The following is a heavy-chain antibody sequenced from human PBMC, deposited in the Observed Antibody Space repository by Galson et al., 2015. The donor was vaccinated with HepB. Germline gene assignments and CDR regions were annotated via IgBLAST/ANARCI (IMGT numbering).Heavy chain of an antibody. CDR3: ARVGSGWYSDWYFDL. J-gene: IGHJ2*01. CDR1: GYTFTSYY. CDR2: INPSGGST. V-gene: IGHV1-46*01. Sequence: SVKVSCKASGYTFTSYYMHWVRQAPGQGLEWMGIINPSGGSTSYAQKFQGRVTMTRDTSTSTVYMELSSLRSEDTAVYYCARVGSGWYSDWYFDLWGRGTLVTVPS. D-gene: IGHD6-19*01.